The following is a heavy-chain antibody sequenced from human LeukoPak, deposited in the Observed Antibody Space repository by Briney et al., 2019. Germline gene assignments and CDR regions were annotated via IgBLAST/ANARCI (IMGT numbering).Heavy chain of an antibody. CDR1: GGSFSSYY. CDR3: ARLLADCGGDCYYFDY. V-gene: IGHV4-39*01. D-gene: IGHD2-21*02. J-gene: IGHJ4*02. Sequence: SETLSLTCAVYGGSFSSYYWGWIRQPPGKGLEWIGSIYYSGSTYYNPSLKSRVTISVDTSKNQFSLRLSSVTAADTAVYYCARLLADCGGDCYYFDYWGQGTLVTVSS. CDR2: IYYSGST.